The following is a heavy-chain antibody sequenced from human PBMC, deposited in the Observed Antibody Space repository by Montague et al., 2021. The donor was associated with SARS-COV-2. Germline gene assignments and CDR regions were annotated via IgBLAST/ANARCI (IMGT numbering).Heavy chain of an antibody. CDR1: GFTFSSYG. Sequence: SLRLSCAASGFTFSSYGMHWVRQAPGKGLEWVAVIWYDGSNKYYAGSVKGRFTISRDNSKNTLYLQMNSLRAEDTAVYYCAREGKVGATTGLDYWGQGTLVTVSS. J-gene: IGHJ4*02. V-gene: IGHV3-33*01. D-gene: IGHD1-26*01. CDR3: AREGKVGATTGLDY. CDR2: IWYDGSNK.